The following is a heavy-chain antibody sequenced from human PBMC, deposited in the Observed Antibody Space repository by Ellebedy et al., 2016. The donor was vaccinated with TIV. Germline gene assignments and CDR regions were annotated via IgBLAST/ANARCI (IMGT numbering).Heavy chain of an antibody. V-gene: IGHV1-46*01. CDR2: INPSGGTT. CDR1: GYTFISYY. Sequence: AASVKVSCKASGYTFISYYVHWVRQAPGQGLEWMGIINPSGGTTTYAQKFQGRVTMTRETSTRTVFMELNSLRSEDTAVYYCARDKSQIAASFTGSFGYWGQGTLVTVSS. CDR3: ARDKSQIAASFTGSFGY. D-gene: IGHD3-10*01. J-gene: IGHJ4*02.